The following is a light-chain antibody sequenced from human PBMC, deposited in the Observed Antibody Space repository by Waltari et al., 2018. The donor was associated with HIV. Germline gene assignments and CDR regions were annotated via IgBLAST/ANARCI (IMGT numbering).Light chain of an antibody. CDR3: MQALQTPYT. J-gene: IGKJ2*01. CDR1: QSLLHGNGFNY. CDR2: LGS. Sequence: DIVMTQSPLSLPVTPGEPASISCRSSQSLLHGNGFNYLDWYLQKPGQSPQLLIYLGSNRASGVPDRFSGSRSGTDFSLKINRVEAEDVGVYYCMQALQTPYTFGQGTKLEI. V-gene: IGKV2-28*01.